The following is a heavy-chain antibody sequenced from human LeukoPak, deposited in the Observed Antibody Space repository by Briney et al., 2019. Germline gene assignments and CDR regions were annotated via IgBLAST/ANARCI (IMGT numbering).Heavy chain of an antibody. J-gene: IGHJ4*02. Sequence: PGGSLRLSCAASGFTFSGYWMSWVRQAPGKGLEWVANIKQDGSEKYYVDSVKGRFTISRDNAKNSLFLQMNSLRDEDTAVYYCARDHGYAFDYWGQGTLVTVSS. V-gene: IGHV3-7*01. CDR3: ARDHGYAFDY. CDR2: IKQDGSEK. D-gene: IGHD5-12*01. CDR1: GFTFSGYW.